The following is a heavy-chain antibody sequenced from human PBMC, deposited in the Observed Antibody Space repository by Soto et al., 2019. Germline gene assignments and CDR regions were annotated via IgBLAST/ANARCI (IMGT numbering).Heavy chain of an antibody. J-gene: IGHJ4*02. CDR1: GFKFEDYA. V-gene: IGHV3-9*01. CDR3: AKGTYSSGWYWDH. D-gene: IGHD6-19*01. CDR2: ISWSGNII. Sequence: EVFLEESGGAVVQPGRXLRLSCTASGFKFEDYAMHWVRQAPGKGLEWVSGISWSGNIIEYADSVRGRFTIASDNGKNALYLQMNSLRPEDTAVYYCAKGTYSSGWYWDHWGQGTLVTVSS.